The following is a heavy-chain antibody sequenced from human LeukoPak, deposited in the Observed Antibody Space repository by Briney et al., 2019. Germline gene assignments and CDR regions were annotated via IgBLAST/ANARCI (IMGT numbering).Heavy chain of an antibody. V-gene: IGHV4-59*11. CDR3: ARDPPPYYFDH. Sequence: SETLSLTCTVSGGSLNNHYWSWIRQTPGKGLEWIGYIYSSGSKNYNPSLKSRVTISVDTSKNQISLNLSSVTAADTAVYYCARDPPPYYFDHWGQGTLVTVSS. CDR1: GGSLNNHY. J-gene: IGHJ4*02. CDR2: IYSSGSK.